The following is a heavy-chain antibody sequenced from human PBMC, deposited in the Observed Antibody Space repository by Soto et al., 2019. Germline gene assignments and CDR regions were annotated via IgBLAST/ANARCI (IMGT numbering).Heavy chain of an antibody. J-gene: IGHJ6*02. CDR2: IKEDGSEK. CDR3: ASLGRHG. Sequence: GGSLRLSCTASGFTFSDSWMDWVRQAPGKGPEWVANIKEDGSEKNYVDSVKGRFTISRDNARNSLYLQMNSLRAEDTAVYFCASLGRHGWGQGTTVTVSS. CDR1: GFTFSDSW. V-gene: IGHV3-7*01. D-gene: IGHD3-16*01.